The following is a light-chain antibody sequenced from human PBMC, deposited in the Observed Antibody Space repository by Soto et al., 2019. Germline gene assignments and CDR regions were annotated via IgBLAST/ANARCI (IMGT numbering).Light chain of an antibody. V-gene: IGLV2-8*01. CDR1: SSDVGGYNY. CDR3: SSYAGSNNFV. CDR2: EVS. Sequence: QSVLTQPPSASESPGQSVTISCTGTSSDVGGYNYVSWYQQHPGKAPKPMIYEVSKRPSGVPDRFSGSKSGNTASLTVSGLQAEDEADYYCSSYAGSNNFVFGSGTKVTVL. J-gene: IGLJ1*01.